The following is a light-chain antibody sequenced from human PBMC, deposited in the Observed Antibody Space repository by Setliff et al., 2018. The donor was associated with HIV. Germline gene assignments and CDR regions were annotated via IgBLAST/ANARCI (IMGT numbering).Light chain of an antibody. V-gene: IGLV3-21*04. CDR2: YDS. CDR1: NIGSKS. Sequence: LTQPPSVSVAPGKTARITCGGNNIGSKSVHWYQQKPGQAPVLVIYYDSDRPSGNPERFSGSNSGNTATLTITRVEAGEEADYYCQVWDSSSGLYVFGTGTKVTVL. J-gene: IGLJ1*01. CDR3: QVWDSSSGLYV.